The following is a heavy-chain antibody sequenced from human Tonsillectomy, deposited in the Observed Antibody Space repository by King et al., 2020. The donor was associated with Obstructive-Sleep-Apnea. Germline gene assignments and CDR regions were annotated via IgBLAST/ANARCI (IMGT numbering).Heavy chain of an antibody. Sequence: VQLVESGAEVKKPGESLKISCKGSGYSFTSYWIVWVRQMPGKGLEWMGIIYPGDSYTKYSPSSQGQVTISAAKSISTAYLQWSSLKASDTAMYYCARHWRTGDPDYWGQGTLVTVSS. J-gene: IGHJ4*02. CDR1: GYSFTSYW. D-gene: IGHD7-27*01. CDR2: IYPGDSYT. V-gene: IGHV5-51*01. CDR3: ARHWRTGDPDY.